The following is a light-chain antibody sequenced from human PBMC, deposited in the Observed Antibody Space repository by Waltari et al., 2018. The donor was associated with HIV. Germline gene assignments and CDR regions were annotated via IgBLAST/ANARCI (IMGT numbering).Light chain of an antibody. CDR3: AAWDDSLHGEL. CDR1: YSNIGSNT. CDR2: SNN. V-gene: IGLV1-44*01. Sequence: QSVLTQTPSLSGTPGQRVTISCSGGYSNIGSNTVNWYQQFPGTAPGLLIYSNNQRPPGVPDRFSGSRSGTSVSLVISELQSQDEADYHCAAWDDSLHGELFGGGTKLTVL. J-gene: IGLJ2*01.